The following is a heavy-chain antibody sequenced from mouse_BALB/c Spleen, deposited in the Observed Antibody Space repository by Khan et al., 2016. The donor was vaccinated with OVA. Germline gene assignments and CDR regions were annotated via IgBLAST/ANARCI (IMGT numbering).Heavy chain of an antibody. D-gene: IGHD6-2*01. CDR3: VRSGVSYYYAMGY. CDR1: GYTFSSYW. Sequence: QVQLQQSGTELMKPGASVKISCKATGYTFSSYWIEWVKQRPGHGLEWLGEILPGSDSTNYNEKFKGKATITAETSSNTAYMQLSSLTSGDSAVYYCVRSGVSYYYAMGYWGQGASVTVSS. V-gene: IGHV1-9*01. CDR2: ILPGSDST. J-gene: IGHJ4*01.